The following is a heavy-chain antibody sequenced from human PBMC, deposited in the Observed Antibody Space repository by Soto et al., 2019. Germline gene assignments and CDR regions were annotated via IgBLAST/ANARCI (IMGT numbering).Heavy chain of an antibody. Sequence: QVQLVQSGDEVKKPGASVKVSCKASGYTFTNYGMSWVRQAPGQGLEWMGWISSYNGNTKYAQKLQGRVTMTKDTSTSTAYMELRSLRSDDTAVYYCARDGPVPTATPNNWFAPWGQGTLVTVSS. CDR3: ARDGPVPTATPNNWFAP. D-gene: IGHD2-2*02. CDR1: GYTFTNYG. J-gene: IGHJ5*02. V-gene: IGHV1-18*01. CDR2: ISSYNGNT.